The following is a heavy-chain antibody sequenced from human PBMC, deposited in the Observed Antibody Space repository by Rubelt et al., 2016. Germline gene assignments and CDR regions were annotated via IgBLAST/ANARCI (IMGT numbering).Heavy chain of an antibody. Sequence: QVQLQQWGAGLLKPSETLSLTCAVYGGSFSGYYWSWIRQPPGKGLEWLGELNHSGSTHYNPSLKSRVTISVDTSKNQFPLKLSSVTAADTAVYYCARDTTKYYFDYWGQGTLVTVSS. D-gene: IGHD1-14*01. CDR1: GGSFSGYY. CDR3: ARDTTKYYFDY. CDR2: LNHSGST. V-gene: IGHV4-34*01. J-gene: IGHJ4*02.